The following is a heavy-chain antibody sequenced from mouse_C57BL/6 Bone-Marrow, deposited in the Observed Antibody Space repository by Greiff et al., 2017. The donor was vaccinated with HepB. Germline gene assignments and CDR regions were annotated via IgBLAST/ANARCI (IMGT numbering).Heavy chain of an antibody. CDR1: GFSLTSYG. CDR2: IWSGGST. Sequence: VQLVESGPGLVQPSQSLSITCTVSGFSLTSYGVHWVRQSPGKGLEWLGVIWSGGSTDYNAAFISRLGISKDNSKSQVFFKMNSLQADDTAIYYCARNPGRNYAMDYWGQGTSVTVSS. J-gene: IGHJ4*01. D-gene: IGHD1-1*02. CDR3: ARNPGRNYAMDY. V-gene: IGHV2-2*01.